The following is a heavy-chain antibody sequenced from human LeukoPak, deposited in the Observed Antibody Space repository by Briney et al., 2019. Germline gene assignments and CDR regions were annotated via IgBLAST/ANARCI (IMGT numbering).Heavy chain of an antibody. CDR3: ARDSPNSGFDP. CDR1: GFTFSSSN. V-gene: IGHV3-21*04. Sequence: PGGSLRLSCVVSGFTFSSSNMNWVRQAPGKGLEWVSSISSTSTYIYYADSVTGRFTISRDNAKNSLYLQMNSLRAEDTAVYYCARDSPNSGFDPWGQGTLVTVSS. J-gene: IGHJ5*02. D-gene: IGHD3-10*01. CDR2: ISSTSTYI.